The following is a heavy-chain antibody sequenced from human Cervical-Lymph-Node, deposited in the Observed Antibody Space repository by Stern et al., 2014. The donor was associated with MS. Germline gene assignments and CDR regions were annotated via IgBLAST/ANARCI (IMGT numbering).Heavy chain of an antibody. D-gene: IGHD4-17*01. V-gene: IGHV3-15*01. CDR2: VKSKADGGTT. CDR1: GLTFRNAW. J-gene: IGHJ4*02. Sequence: EDQLVESGGGLVKPGGSLRLSCAASGLTFRNAWMSWVRQAPGKGLEWVGRVKSKADGGTTDYAAPVKGRFTITRDDSKNTVYLQMKSLRTEDTAMYYCSTEKGDYVGVLFDYWGQGALVTVSS. CDR3: STEKGDYVGVLFDY.